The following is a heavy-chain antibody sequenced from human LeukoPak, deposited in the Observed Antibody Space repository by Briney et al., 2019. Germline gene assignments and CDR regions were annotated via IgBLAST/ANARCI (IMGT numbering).Heavy chain of an antibody. V-gene: IGHV3-30*02. Sequence: GGSLRLSCAASGFTFSSYGMHWVRQAPGKGLEWVAFIRYDGSNKYYADSVKGRFTISRDNSKNTLYLQMNSLRAEDTAVYYCAKDLYCSSTSCSYAFDIWGQGTMVTVSS. CDR1: GFTFSSYG. CDR3: AKDLYCSSTSCSYAFDI. CDR2: IRYDGSNK. J-gene: IGHJ3*02. D-gene: IGHD2-2*01.